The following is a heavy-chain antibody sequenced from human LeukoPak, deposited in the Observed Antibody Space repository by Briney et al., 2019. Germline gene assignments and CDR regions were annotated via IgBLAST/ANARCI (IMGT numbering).Heavy chain of an antibody. J-gene: IGHJ4*02. Sequence: KSGGSLRLSCAASGFSFSSYSMNWVRQAPGKGLEWVGFIRSKAYGGTTEYAASVKGRFTISRDDSKSIAYLQMNSPKTEDTAVYYCTTSDSSGYYYVFFDYWGQGTLVTVSS. CDR2: IRSKAYGGTT. CDR1: GFSFSSYS. D-gene: IGHD3-22*01. V-gene: IGHV3-49*04. CDR3: TTSDSSGYYYVFFDY.